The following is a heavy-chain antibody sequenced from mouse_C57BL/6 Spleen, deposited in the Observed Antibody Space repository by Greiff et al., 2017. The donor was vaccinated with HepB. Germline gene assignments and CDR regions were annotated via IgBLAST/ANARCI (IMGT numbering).Heavy chain of an antibody. Sequence: VQLQQPGAELVMPGASVKLSCKASGYTFTSYWMHWVKQRPGQGLEWIGEIDPSDSYTNYNQKFKGQSTLTVDKSSSTAYMQLSSLTSEDSAVYYCARSYDGSSFKGYFDVWGTGTTVTVSS. J-gene: IGHJ1*03. D-gene: IGHD1-1*01. CDR1: GYTFTSYW. CDR2: IDPSDSYT. V-gene: IGHV1-69*01. CDR3: ARSYDGSSFKGYFDV.